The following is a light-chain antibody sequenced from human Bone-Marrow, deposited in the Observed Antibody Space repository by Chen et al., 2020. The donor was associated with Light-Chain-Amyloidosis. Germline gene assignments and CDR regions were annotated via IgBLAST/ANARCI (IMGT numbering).Light chain of an antibody. Sequence: SYELTQPPSLSVSPEQTARITCSGDDLPTKYAYWYQQKPGQAPVLVINRDTERPSGISERFSGSSSGTTATLTISGVQAEDEADYHCQSADSSGTYEVIFGGGTKLTVL. V-gene: IGLV3-25*03. J-gene: IGLJ2*01. CDR2: RDT. CDR3: QSADSSGTYEVI. CDR1: DLPTKY.